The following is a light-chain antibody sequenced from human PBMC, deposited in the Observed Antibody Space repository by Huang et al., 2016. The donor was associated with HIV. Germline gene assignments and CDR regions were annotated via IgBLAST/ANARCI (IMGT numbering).Light chain of an antibody. Sequence: AIRITQSPSSLSASTGDRVTITCRASQDVSNYLAWYQQKPGRAPNLGMYSASTLQGGVQSRFSGNGSATDFSLTINCLQSEDFATYYCQQYYLYPWTFGQGTKVEI. CDR1: QDVSNY. V-gene: IGKV1-8*01. CDR2: SAS. J-gene: IGKJ1*01. CDR3: QQYYLYPWT.